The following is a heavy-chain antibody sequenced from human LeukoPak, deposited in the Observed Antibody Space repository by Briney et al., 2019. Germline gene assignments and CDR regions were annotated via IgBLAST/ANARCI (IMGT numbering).Heavy chain of an antibody. J-gene: IGHJ4*02. CDR1: GFTFSIYA. CDR3: ARGNRRCSSSSCYEGGY. Sequence: PGGSLRLSCAASGFTFSIYAMSWVRQAPGKGLEWVTVISYDGSNKYYADSVKGRFTISRDNTKNTLYMEMNSLRAEDTAVYYCARGNRRCSSSSCYEGGYWGQGTLVTVSS. D-gene: IGHD2-2*01. CDR2: ISYDGSNK. V-gene: IGHV3-30-3*01.